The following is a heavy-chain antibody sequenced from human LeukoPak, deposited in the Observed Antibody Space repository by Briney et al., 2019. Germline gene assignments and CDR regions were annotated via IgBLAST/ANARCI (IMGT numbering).Heavy chain of an antibody. CDR1: GFTFSSYG. V-gene: IGHV3-30*18. CDR3: AKDRSSGSPEYFQH. Sequence: GRSLRLSCAASGFTFSSYGMHWVRQAPGKGLEWVAVISYDGSNKYYADSVMGRFTISRDNSKNTLYLQMNSLRAEDTAVYYCAKDRSSGSPEYFQHWGQGTLVTVSS. CDR2: ISYDGSNK. D-gene: IGHD6-19*01. J-gene: IGHJ1*01.